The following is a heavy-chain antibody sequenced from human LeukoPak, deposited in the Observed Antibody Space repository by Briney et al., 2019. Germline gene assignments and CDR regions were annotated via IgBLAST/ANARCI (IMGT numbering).Heavy chain of an antibody. CDR3: AKGTSSFYFDY. V-gene: IGHV3-30*18. J-gene: IGHJ4*02. CDR2: ISYDGSNK. D-gene: IGHD3-10*01. CDR1: GFTFSSYG. Sequence: GGSLRLSCAASGFTFSSYGMHWVRQAPGKGLERVAVISYDGSNKYYADSVKGRFTISRDNSKNTLYLQMNSLRAEDMAVYYCAKGTSSFYFDYWGQGTLVTVSS.